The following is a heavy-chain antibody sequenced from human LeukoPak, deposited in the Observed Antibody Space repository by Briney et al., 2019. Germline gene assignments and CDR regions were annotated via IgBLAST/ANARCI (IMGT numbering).Heavy chain of an antibody. CDR3: ARCGGGNPRWFDP. CDR1: GFTFSSYG. CDR2: ISGSGSDGST. V-gene: IGHV3-23*01. J-gene: IGHJ5*02. D-gene: IGHD4-23*01. Sequence: GGSLRLSCAASGFTFSSYGMSWVRQAPGKGLEWVSGISGSGSDGSTYYADSVKGRFTISRDNSKNTLYLQMNSLRAEDTAVYYCARCGGGNPRWFDPWGQGTLVTVSS.